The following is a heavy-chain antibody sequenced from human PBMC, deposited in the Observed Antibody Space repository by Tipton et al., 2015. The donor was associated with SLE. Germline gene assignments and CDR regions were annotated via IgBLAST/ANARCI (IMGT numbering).Heavy chain of an antibody. CDR3: ARGGGSYYDY. D-gene: IGHD1-26*01. Sequence: LRLSCTVSGGSITNYYWGWVRQPAGKGLEWIGRICCGGSTKYNPSLDSRVSLSVDASKDQFSLKLSSVTAADTAVYYCARGGGSYYDYWGQGTLVTVSS. V-gene: IGHV4-4*07. CDR2: ICCGGST. J-gene: IGHJ4*02. CDR1: GGSITNYY.